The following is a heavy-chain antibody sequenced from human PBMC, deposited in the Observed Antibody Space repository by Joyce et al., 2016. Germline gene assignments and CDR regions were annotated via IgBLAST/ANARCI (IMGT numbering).Heavy chain of an antibody. CDR2: VYLGAST. V-gene: IGHV4-4*02. CDR1: GGSISSAHW. J-gene: IGHJ5*01. D-gene: IGHD5-12*01. Sequence: QVQLQESGPGLVKPLGTLSLTCAVCGGSISSAHWWSWVRQPPGKGLEWIGEVYLGASTTYKPSLKRRVTIAVEKAKDQRSLKMNSVTAADTAVYYCARNGAYSQDSWGQGTLVTVSS. CDR3: ARNGAYSQDS.